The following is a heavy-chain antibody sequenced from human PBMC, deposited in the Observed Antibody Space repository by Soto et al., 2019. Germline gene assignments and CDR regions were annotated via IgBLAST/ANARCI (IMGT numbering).Heavy chain of an antibody. CDR3: ARGGGAVAATDP. CDR2: INPSGGTT. V-gene: IGHV1-46*01. D-gene: IGHD6-19*01. Sequence: QVQLVQSGAEVKKPGASVKVSCKASGYTFTSYSMHWVRQAPGQGLEWMGIINPSGGTTNYAQKFQGRGTMTRDTSTNTVYMELSSLRSEDTAVYYCARGGGAVAATDPWGQGTLVTVSS. J-gene: IGHJ5*02. CDR1: GYTFTSYS.